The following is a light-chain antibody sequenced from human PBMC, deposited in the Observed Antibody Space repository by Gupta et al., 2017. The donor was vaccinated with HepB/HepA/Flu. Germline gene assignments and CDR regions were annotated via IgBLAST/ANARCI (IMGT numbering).Light chain of an antibody. CDR1: QSVSSN. J-gene: IGKJ1*01. V-gene: IGKV3-15*01. CDR2: GAS. CDR3: QHNNICLWT. Sequence: IVMTQSPATLSVSTGERATLSCRASQSVSSNLAWYQQKPGQAPRLLIYGASTRASGIPARFSGSGSGTNFTLTISSLQSEDSAVYYCQHNNICLWTFGQGTKVEIK.